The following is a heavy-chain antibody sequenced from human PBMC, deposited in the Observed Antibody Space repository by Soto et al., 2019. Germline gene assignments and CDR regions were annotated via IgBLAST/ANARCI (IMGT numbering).Heavy chain of an antibody. CDR3: AKNLYHGSGSYPYYYSYMDV. CDR2: ISGSGGST. CDR1: GFTFSSYA. V-gene: IGHV3-23*01. D-gene: IGHD3-10*01. J-gene: IGHJ6*03. Sequence: PGGSLRLSCAASGFTFSSYAMSWVRQAPGKGLEWVSAISGSGGSTYYADSVKSRFTISRDNSKNTLYLQMNSLRAEDTAVYYCAKNLYHGSGSYPYYYSYMDVWGKGTTVTVSS.